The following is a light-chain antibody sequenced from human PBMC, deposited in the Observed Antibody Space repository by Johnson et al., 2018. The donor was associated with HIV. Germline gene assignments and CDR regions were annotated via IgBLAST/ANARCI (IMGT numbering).Light chain of an antibody. V-gene: IGLV1-51*02. Sequence: QSVLTQPPSVSAAPGQKVTISCSGTNSNIGTYYVSWYQHLPGTAPKLLIYENNKRPSGIPDLFSGSKSGTSATLGITGLQTGDEADYYCGTWDSSLSAVPFGTGTKVTVL. CDR1: NSNIGTYY. CDR2: ENN. CDR3: GTWDSSLSAVP. J-gene: IGLJ1*01.